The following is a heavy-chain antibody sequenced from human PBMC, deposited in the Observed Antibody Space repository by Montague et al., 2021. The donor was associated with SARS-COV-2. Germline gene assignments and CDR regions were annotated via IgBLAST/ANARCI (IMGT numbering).Heavy chain of an antibody. D-gene: IGHD1-26*01. J-gene: IGHJ4*02. Sequence: TLSLTCTVSGDSISTGIYYWSWIRQPAGKGLEWIGRIRTTGHTDYNXSLESRVFMSVDTSTNQFSLSLTSVTAADTAVHFCARFGSGTLEFDLWGQGTLVTVSS. V-gene: IGHV4-61*02. CDR2: IRTTGHT. CDR3: ARFGSGTLEFDL. CDR1: GDSISTGIYY.